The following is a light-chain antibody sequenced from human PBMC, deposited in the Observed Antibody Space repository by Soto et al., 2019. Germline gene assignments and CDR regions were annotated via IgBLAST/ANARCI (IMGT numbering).Light chain of an antibody. CDR2: GAS. J-gene: IGKJ1*01. V-gene: IGKV3-15*01. Sequence: EIVMTQSPATLSVSPGERATISCRASQSVSSNLAWYQQKPGQAPRLLIYGASTRATSIPARFSGSGSGTELTPTISSLQSEDFAVYYCQQYNNWWTFGQGTKVEIK. CDR3: QQYNNWWT. CDR1: QSVSSN.